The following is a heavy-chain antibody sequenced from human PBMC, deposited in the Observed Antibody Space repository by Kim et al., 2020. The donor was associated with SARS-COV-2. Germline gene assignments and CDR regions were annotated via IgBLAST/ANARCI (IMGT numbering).Heavy chain of an antibody. V-gene: IGHV1-3*01. J-gene: IGHJ4*02. D-gene: IGHD3-10*01. CDR1: GYTFTASG. Sequence: ASVKVSCKTSGYTFTASGVHWVRQAPGQRLDWLGWINAGTGNTMYSQKFQDKVTITRDTSETTAYMELNSLRFEDTAVYYCARLPGSVSTPDLDFWGQGTLVTVSS. CDR2: INAGTGNT. CDR3: ARLPGSVSTPDLDF.